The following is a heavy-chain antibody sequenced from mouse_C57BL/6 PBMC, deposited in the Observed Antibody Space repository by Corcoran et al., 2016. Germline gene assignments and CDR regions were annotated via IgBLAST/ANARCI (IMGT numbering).Heavy chain of an antibody. CDR3: ARTPYHAMDY. V-gene: IGHV1-26*01. Sequence: EVQLQQSGPELVKPGASVKISCKASGYTFTDYYMNWVKQSHGKSLEWIGDINPNNGGTSYNQKFKGKATLTVDKSSSTAYMELRSLTSEDSAVYYCARTPYHAMDYWGQGTSVTVSS. CDR1: GYTFTDYY. J-gene: IGHJ4*01. CDR2: INPNNGGT.